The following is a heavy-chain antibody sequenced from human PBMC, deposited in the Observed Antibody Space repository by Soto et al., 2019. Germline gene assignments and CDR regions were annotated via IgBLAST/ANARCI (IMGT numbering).Heavy chain of an antibody. CDR3: ARDRGSQNWYFGV. V-gene: IGHV1-69*01. CDR2: IVPLLGTA. CDR1: GDIFSSYP. J-gene: IGHJ2*01. Sequence: QVQLVQSGAEVKKPGSSVKVSCKASGDIFSSYPFSWVRQAPGQGLEWMGGIVPLLGTADYAQKFQDRATITADDSTSTVYMELSSLRSDDTAVYYCARDRGSQNWYFGVWGRGTLVSVSS. D-gene: IGHD3-10*01.